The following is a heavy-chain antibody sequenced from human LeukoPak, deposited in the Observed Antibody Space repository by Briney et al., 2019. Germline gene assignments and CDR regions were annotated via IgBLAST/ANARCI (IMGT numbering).Heavy chain of an antibody. D-gene: IGHD5-18*01. CDR3: ARGGGYSNGYPFDY. CDR2: IYYSGST. CDR1: GGSISSYY. J-gene: IGHJ4*02. V-gene: IGHV4-59*01. Sequence: SETLSLTCTVSGGSISSYYWSWIRQPPGKGLEWIGSIYYSGSTTYNPSLKSRLAISVDASKNQFSLKLSSVTAADTAVYYCARGGGYSNGYPFDYWGQGTLVTVSS.